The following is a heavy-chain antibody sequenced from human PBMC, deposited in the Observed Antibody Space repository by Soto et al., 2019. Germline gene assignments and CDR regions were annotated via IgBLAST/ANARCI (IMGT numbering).Heavy chain of an antibody. V-gene: IGHV4-59*12. J-gene: IGHJ4*02. CDR1: GGSISGYY. Sequence: SETLSLTCTVSGGSISGYYWSWIRQPPGKGLEWIGYMYKTGSTVYNPSFKSRVTISVDTSKNQFSLELRSVTAADTAVYYCAREGRTGYSYGLDYWGLGTLVTVSS. CDR3: AREGRTGYSYGLDY. CDR2: MYKTGST. D-gene: IGHD5-18*01.